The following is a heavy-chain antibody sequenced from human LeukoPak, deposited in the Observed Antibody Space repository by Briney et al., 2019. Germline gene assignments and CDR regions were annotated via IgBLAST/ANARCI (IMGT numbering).Heavy chain of an antibody. CDR2: IYHSGST. J-gene: IGHJ5*02. Sequence: SGTLSLTCAVSGGSISSSNWWSWVRQPPGKGLEWIGEIYHSGSTNYNPSLKSRVTISVDKSKNQFSLKLSSVTAADTAVYYCARRGGKYQLLNWFDPWGQGTLVTVSS. D-gene: IGHD2-2*01. CDR3: ARRGGKYQLLNWFDP. CDR1: GGSISSSNW. V-gene: IGHV4-4*02.